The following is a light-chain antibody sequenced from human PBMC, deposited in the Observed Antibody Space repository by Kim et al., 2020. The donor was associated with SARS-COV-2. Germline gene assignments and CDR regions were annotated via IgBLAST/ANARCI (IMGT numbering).Light chain of an antibody. CDR2: DAS. V-gene: IGKV1-33*01. J-gene: IGKJ4*01. Sequence: DIQMTQSPSSLSASVGDRVTITCQASQDISNYLNWYQQKPGKAPKLLLYDASNLETGVPSRFSGSGSGTDFTFTISSLQPEDIATYYCQQYDNLPLTFGGGTKVELK. CDR3: QQYDNLPLT. CDR1: QDISNY.